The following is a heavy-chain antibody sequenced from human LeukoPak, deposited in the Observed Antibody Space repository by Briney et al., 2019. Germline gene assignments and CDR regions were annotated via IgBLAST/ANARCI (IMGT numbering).Heavy chain of an antibody. D-gene: IGHD3/OR15-3a*01. J-gene: IGHJ4*02. CDR3: ARQTGSGLFILP. V-gene: IGHV4-39*01. CDR2: IYYTGKT. Sequence: PWETLSLTCTVCGVSISSSYSYWGWIRQPPGMGLEWIGSIYYTGKTYYNASLKSHVSISIDTSKTQFSLKLTSVTAADTAVYYCARQTGSGLFILPGGQGTLVTVSS. CDR1: GVSISSSYSY.